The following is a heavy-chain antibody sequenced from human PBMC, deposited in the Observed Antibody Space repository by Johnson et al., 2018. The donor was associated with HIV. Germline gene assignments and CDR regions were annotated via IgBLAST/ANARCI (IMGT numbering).Heavy chain of an antibody. Sequence: QVQLVESGGGVVQPGRSLRLSCAASGFTFSSYAMHWVRQAPGKGLEWVAVISSDGSNKYYADSVKGRFTISRDNSKNTLYLQMKSLRAEDTAIYYCAKDDNLGVWYSDAFDIWGQGTVVTVSS. CDR1: GFTFSSYA. CDR2: ISSDGSNK. D-gene: IGHD2-21*02. J-gene: IGHJ3*02. V-gene: IGHV3-30*04. CDR3: AKDDNLGVWYSDAFDI.